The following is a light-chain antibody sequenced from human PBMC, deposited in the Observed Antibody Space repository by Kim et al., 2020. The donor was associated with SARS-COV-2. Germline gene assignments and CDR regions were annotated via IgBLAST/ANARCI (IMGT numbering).Light chain of an antibody. J-gene: IGLJ2*01. CDR1: KLGDKY. V-gene: IGLV3-1*01. CDR3: QAWDSSTAV. CDR2: QDS. Sequence: VYPGQNASITCYGDKLGDKYACWYQQKPGQSPVLVIYQDSKRPSGIPERFSGSNAGNTATLTIGGTQAMDEADYYCQAWDSSTAVFGGGTQLTVL.